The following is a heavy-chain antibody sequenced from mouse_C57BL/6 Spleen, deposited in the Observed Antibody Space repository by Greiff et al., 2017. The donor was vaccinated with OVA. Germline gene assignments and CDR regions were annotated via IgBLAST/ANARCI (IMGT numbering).Heavy chain of an antibody. V-gene: IGHV1-52*01. D-gene: IGHD1-1*01. CDR3: AVITTVVATTWWDGFDY. CDR2: IDPSDSET. CDR1: GYTFTSYW. Sequence: QVQLQQPGAELVRPGSSVKLSCKASGYTFTSYWMHWVKQRPIQGLAWIGNIDPSDSETPYNQKFKDKATLTVAKSSSTAYMQLSSLTSEDSAVYYCAVITTVVATTWWDGFDYWGQGTTLTVSS. J-gene: IGHJ2*01.